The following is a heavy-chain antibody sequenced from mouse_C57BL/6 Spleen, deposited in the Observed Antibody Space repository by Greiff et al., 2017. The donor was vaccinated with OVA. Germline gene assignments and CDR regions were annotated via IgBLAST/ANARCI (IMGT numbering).Heavy chain of an antibody. D-gene: IGHD2-3*01. CDR3: ARYIDGYYIDY. CDR1: GYAFSSSW. Sequence: VQGVESGPELVKPGASVKISCKASGYAFSSSWMNWVKQRPGKGLEWIGRIYPGDGDTNYNGKFKGKATLTADKSSSTAYMQLSSLTSEDSAVYFCARYIDGYYIDYWGQGTTLTVSS. CDR2: IYPGDGDT. V-gene: IGHV1-82*01. J-gene: IGHJ2*01.